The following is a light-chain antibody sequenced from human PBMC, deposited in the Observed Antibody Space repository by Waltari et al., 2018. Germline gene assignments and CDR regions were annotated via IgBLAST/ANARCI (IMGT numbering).Light chain of an antibody. Sequence: DTQMTQSPSTLSASVGDRVTITCRACQSISSWLAWYQQKPGKAPKLLIYDASSLESGVPSRFSGSGSGTEFTLTISSLQPDDFATYYCQQYNSYWTFGQGTKVEIK. CDR3: QQYNSYWT. J-gene: IGKJ1*01. V-gene: IGKV1-5*01. CDR2: DAS. CDR1: QSISSW.